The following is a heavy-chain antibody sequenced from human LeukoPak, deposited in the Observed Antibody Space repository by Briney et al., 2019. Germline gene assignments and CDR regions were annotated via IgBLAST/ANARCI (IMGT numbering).Heavy chain of an antibody. CDR1: GFTFSSYA. V-gene: IGHV3-23*01. CDR2: ISASGGST. D-gene: IGHD6-19*01. CDR3: AKAHSSGWYYFDY. Sequence: QTGGSPRLSCAASGFTFSSYAMSWVRQAPGKGLEWVSVISASGGSTYYADSVKGRFTISRDNSKNTLYLQMNSLRAEDTAVYYCAKAHSSGWYYFDYWGQGTLVTVSS. J-gene: IGHJ4*02.